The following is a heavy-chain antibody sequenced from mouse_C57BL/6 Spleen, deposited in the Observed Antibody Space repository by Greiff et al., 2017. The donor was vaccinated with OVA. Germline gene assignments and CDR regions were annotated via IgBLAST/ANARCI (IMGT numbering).Heavy chain of an antibody. D-gene: IGHD1-1*01. CDR2: INPNNGGT. J-gene: IGHJ1*03. CDR3: ARSYYGSSYDFDV. V-gene: IGHV1-22*01. Sequence: VQLQQSGPELVKPGASVKMSCKASGYTFTDYNMHWVKQSHGKSLEWIGYINPNNGGTSYNQKFKGKATLTVNKSSSTAYMELRSLTSEDSAVYYCARSYYGSSYDFDVWGTGTTVTVSS. CDR1: GYTFTDYN.